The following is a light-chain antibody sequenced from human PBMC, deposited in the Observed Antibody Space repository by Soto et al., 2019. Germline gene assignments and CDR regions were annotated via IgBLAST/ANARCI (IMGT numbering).Light chain of an antibody. J-gene: IGKJ1*01. CDR1: QSLSSIN. CDR3: QQYGSSPWT. CDR2: EAS. Sequence: EIVLTQSPATLSLSPGERATLSCRASQSLSSINLAWFQQKPGQAPRLLIYEASNRATGIPARFSGSGSGADFTLTISRLEPEDFAVYYCQQYGSSPWTFGQGTKVDIK. V-gene: IGKV3-20*01.